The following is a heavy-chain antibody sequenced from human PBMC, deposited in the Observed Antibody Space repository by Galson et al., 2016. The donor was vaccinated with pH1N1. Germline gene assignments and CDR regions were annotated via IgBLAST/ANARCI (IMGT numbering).Heavy chain of an antibody. CDR1: GGSVSSYD. CDR2: IYSTGST. Sequence: SETLSLTCTVSGGSVSSYDWIWIRQPAGKGLEWIGRIYSTGSTNYNPSLKSRVTLSVEKSKNQFSLKLSSVTAADTAVYYCARENNLVVPGESWYYYYGMDVWGLGTTVTVSS. CDR3: ARENNLVVPGESWYYYYGMDV. V-gene: IGHV4-4*07. D-gene: IGHD2-15*01. J-gene: IGHJ6*02.